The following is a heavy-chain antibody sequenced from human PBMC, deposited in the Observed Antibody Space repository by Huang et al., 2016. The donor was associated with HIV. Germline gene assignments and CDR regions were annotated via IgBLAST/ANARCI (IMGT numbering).Heavy chain of an antibody. Sequence: QVQLVQSGAEVEKPGASVNLSCKASGFNFLTYALHWVRQAHGQRLEWMGWINGDGLTKYSQKFQGRVTITRDRSASTVYVDFKSLTYEDTAVYYCARDKEAGTPFFDPWGQGTLVTVSS. V-gene: IGHV1-3*01. CDR3: ARDKEAGTPFFDP. D-gene: IGHD6-19*01. CDR2: INGDGLT. CDR1: GFNFLTYA. J-gene: IGHJ5*02.